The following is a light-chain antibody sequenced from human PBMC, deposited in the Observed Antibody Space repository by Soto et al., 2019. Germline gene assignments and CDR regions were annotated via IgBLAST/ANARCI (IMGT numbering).Light chain of an antibody. Sequence: VYRVTITCRASQSIRSYLAWYQQKPGKAPNLLIFGASSLESGVPSRFSGSGSGTEFTLTISSLQPDDFATYYCQQYNTYPRTFGQGTKVDI. J-gene: IGKJ1*01. CDR1: QSIRSY. CDR2: GAS. CDR3: QQYNTYPRT. V-gene: IGKV1-5*01.